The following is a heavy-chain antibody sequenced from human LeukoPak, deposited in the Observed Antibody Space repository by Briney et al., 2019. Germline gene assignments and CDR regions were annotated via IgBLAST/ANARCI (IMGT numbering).Heavy chain of an antibody. J-gene: IGHJ4*02. D-gene: IGHD2-21*02. CDR1: GFTFSTYL. CDR2: INQDASEI. Sequence: AGGSLRLSCAASGFTFSTYLMNWYRQAPGKGLEWVGNINQDASEINYVDSVRGRFTISRDNAKNSLHLQMNSLRAEDTAVYYCATDRDNSDWQKRFDSWGQGTLVTVSS. CDR3: ATDRDNSDWQKRFDS. V-gene: IGHV3-7*01.